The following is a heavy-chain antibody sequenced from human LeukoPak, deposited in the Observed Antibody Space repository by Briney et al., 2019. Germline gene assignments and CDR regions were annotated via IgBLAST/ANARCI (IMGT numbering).Heavy chain of an antibody. Sequence: QPGGSLRLSCAASGFTFSSYSMNWVRQAPGKGLEWVSYISSSSSTIYYADSGKGRFTISRDNAKNSLYLQMNSLRAEDTAVYYCASALYSYGPGGADYWGQGTLVTVSS. D-gene: IGHD5-18*01. CDR3: ASALYSYGPGGADY. V-gene: IGHV3-48*01. CDR2: ISSSSSTI. J-gene: IGHJ4*02. CDR1: GFTFSSYS.